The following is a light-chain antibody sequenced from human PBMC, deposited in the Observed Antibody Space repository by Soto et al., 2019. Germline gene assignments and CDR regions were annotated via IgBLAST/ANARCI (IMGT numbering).Light chain of an antibody. CDR1: QNIRSY. V-gene: IGKV1-39*01. Sequence: DIQMTQSPSSLPASVGDRVTITCRASQNIRSYLNWYQHKPGQAPKLLIYSASTLQSGVPARFSGSGSGTDFTLIISSLQPEDFATYYCQQSYSAPRTFGPGTKLDIK. J-gene: IGKJ3*01. CDR3: QQSYSAPRT. CDR2: SAS.